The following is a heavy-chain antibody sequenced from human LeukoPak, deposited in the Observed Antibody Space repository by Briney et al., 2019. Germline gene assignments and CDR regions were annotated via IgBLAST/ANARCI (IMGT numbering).Heavy chain of an antibody. J-gene: IGHJ6*03. CDR2: ISSNGGST. V-gene: IGHV3-64*01. D-gene: IGHD3-3*01. CDR1: GFTFSSHA. CDR3: ARVRYYDFWSGYSSPYYMDV. Sequence: GGSLRLSCAASGFTFSSHAMHWVRQAPGKGLEYVSAISSNGGSTYYANSVKGRFTISRDNSKNTLYLQMGSLRAEDMAVYYCARVRYYDFWSGYSSPYYMDVWGKGTTVTVSS.